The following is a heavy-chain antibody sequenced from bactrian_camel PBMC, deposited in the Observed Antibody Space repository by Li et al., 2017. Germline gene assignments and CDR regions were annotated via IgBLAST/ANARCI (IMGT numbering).Heavy chain of an antibody. Sequence: HVQLVESGGGLVQPGGSLRLSCAASGFTFGKYWMYWVRQAPGKGLEWVSTIRSGGGTTVYADSVKGRFTISRDNAKNTLYLQLNSLKTEDTAMYYCAYFGSASWSGSWGQGTQVTVS. CDR2: IRSGGGTT. J-gene: IGHJ4*01. CDR3: AYFGSASWSGS. D-gene: IGHD6*01. V-gene: IGHV3S1*01. CDR1: GFTFGKYW.